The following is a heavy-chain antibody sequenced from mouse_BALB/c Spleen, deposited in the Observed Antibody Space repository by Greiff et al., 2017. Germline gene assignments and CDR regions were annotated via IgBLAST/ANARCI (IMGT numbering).Heavy chain of an antibody. J-gene: IGHJ2*01. CDR3: VREGTVVDYFDY. CDR1: GFTFNTYA. V-gene: IGHV10-1*02. CDR2: IRSKSNNYAT. D-gene: IGHD1-1*01. Sequence: EVKLVESGGGLVQPKGSLKLSCAASGFTFNTYAMNWVRQAPGKGLEWVARIRSKSNNYATYYADSVKDRFTISRDDSQSMLYLQMNNLKTEDTAMYYCVREGTVVDYFDYWGQGTTLTVSS.